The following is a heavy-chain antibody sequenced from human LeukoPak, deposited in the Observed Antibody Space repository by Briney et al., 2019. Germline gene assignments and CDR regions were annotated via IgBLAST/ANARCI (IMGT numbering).Heavy chain of an antibody. J-gene: IGHJ6*02. D-gene: IGHD3-10*01. V-gene: IGHV1-2*02. Sequence: ASVKVSCKASGYTFTGYYMHWVRQAPGQGLEWMGWINPNSGGTNYAQKFQGRVTMTRDTSISTAYMELSRLRSDDTAVYYCARDARRMVRGVIHYYYYYGMDVWGQGTTVTVSS. CDR1: GYTFTGYY. CDR2: INPNSGGT. CDR3: ARDARRMVRGVIHYYYYYGMDV.